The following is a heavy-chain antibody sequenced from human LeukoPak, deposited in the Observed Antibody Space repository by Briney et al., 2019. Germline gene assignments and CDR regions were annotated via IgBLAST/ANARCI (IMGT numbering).Heavy chain of an antibody. Sequence: GASVKVSCKASGYTFTSYYMHWVRQAPGQGLEWMGIINPSGGSTSYAQKFQGRVTITRDTSASTAYMELSSLRSEDMAVYYCARDRSGRFDYWGQGTLVTVSS. V-gene: IGHV1-46*01. CDR3: ARDRSGRFDY. J-gene: IGHJ4*02. CDR1: GYTFTSYY. CDR2: INPSGGST.